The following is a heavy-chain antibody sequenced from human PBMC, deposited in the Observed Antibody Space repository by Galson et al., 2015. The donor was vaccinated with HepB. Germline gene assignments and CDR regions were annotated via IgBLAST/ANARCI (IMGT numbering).Heavy chain of an antibody. CDR2: INHSGST. CDR1: GGSFSGYY. CDR3: ARMRPVLRYFDWLPAFDY. J-gene: IGHJ4*02. V-gene: IGHV4-34*01. D-gene: IGHD3-9*01. Sequence: SETLSLTCAVYGGSFSGYYWSWIRQPPGKGLEWIGEINHSGSTNYNPSLKSRVTISVDTSKNQFSLKLSSVTAADTAVYYCARMRPVLRYFDWLPAFDYWGQGTLVTVSS.